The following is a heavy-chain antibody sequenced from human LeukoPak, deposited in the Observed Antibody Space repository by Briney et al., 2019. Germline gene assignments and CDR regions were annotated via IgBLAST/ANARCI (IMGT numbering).Heavy chain of an antibody. Sequence: GGSLRLYCAASGFSFSTYGMHWVRQAPGKGLEWVAFMSYEGSNKYYADSVKGRFTISRDNSKNTLYLQMNSLRAEDMAVYYCARDGPTSPAYYADYWGQGTLVTVSS. CDR2: MSYEGSNK. CDR1: GFSFSTYG. D-gene: IGHD1-14*01. CDR3: ARDGPTSPAYYADY. V-gene: IGHV3-30*03. J-gene: IGHJ4*02.